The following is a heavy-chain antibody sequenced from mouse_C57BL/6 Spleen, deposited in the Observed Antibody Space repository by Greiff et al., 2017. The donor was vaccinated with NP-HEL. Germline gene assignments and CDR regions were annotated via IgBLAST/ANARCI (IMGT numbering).Heavy chain of an antibody. CDR2: IYPGDGDT. V-gene: IGHV1-82*01. Sequence: SGPELVKPGASVKISCKASGYAFSSSWMNWVKQRPGKGLEWIGRIYPGDGDTNYNGKFKGKATLTADKSSSTAYMQLSSLTSEDSAVYFCATTVVATDFDYWGQGTTLTVSS. CDR3: ATTVVATDFDY. D-gene: IGHD1-1*01. CDR1: GYAFSSSW. J-gene: IGHJ2*01.